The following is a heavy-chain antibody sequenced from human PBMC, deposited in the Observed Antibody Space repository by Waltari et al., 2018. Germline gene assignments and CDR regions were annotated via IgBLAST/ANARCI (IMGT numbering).Heavy chain of an antibody. D-gene: IGHD6-19*01. CDR2: ISSSGSTI. J-gene: IGHJ4*02. V-gene: IGHV3-48*03. Sequence: EVQLVESGGGLVQPGGSLKLSCAASGFTFSSFEMNWVRQAPGKGLEWILYISSSGSTIYYADSVKGRFNISRDNAKNSLSLQMDSLRAEDTAIYYCAREYSSGWYLNYWGQGTLVTVSS. CDR3: AREYSSGWYLNY. CDR1: GFTFSSFE.